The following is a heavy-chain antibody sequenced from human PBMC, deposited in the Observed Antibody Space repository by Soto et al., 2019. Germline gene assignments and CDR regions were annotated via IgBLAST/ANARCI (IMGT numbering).Heavy chain of an antibody. D-gene: IGHD6-13*01. CDR1: GYSFTSYC. CDR2: IDPSDSYT. J-gene: IGHJ4*02. Sequence: GESLKISCKGSGYSFTSYCISWVRQMPGKGLEWMGRIDPSDSYTNYSPSFQGHVTISADKSISTAYLQWSSLKASDTAMYYCARSHPRDSSSWYYWGQGTLVTVGS. V-gene: IGHV5-10-1*01. CDR3: ARSHPRDSSSWYY.